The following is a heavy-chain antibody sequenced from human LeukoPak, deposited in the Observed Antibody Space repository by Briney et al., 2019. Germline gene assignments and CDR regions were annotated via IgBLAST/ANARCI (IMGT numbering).Heavy chain of an antibody. Sequence: SQTLSLTCTVSGGSISSGGYYWSWIRQHPGKGLEWIGYIYYSGGTYYNPSLKSRVTISVDTSKNQFSLKLSSVTAADTAVYYCARAGVATIPFDPWGQGTLVTVSS. CDR3: ARAGVATIPFDP. D-gene: IGHD5-12*01. CDR2: IYYSGGT. V-gene: IGHV4-31*03. J-gene: IGHJ5*02. CDR1: GGSISSGGYY.